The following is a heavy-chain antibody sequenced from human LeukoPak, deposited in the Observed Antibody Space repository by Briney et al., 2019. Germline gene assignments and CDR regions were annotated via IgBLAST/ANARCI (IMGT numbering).Heavy chain of an antibody. CDR2: IYYTGTT. Sequence: SETLSLTCNVSGDSISSGDYYWTWIRQPPGKGLEWIAYIYYTGTTYYNPSLKSRVTISIDTSRNQFSLKLNSVTAADTAVYYCAGGAGALTRRVDPWGQETLVTVSS. CDR1: GDSISSGDYY. V-gene: IGHV4-30-4*08. D-gene: IGHD2-21*01. J-gene: IGHJ5*02. CDR3: AGGAGALTRRVDP.